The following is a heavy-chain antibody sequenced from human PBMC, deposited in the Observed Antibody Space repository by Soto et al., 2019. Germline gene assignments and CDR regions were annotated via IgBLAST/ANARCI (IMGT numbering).Heavy chain of an antibody. J-gene: IGHJ4*02. CDR2: INHSGST. CDR1: GGSFRDYY. CDR3: ARTSRFDS. Sequence: ASETLSLTCAVYGGSFRDYYWSWVRQPPGKGLEWIGQINHSGSTNYNPSLKSRVTISVGTSKNQFSLKLSSVTAADTAVYYCARTSRFDSWGQGTLVTVSS. V-gene: IGHV4-34*01. D-gene: IGHD6-6*01.